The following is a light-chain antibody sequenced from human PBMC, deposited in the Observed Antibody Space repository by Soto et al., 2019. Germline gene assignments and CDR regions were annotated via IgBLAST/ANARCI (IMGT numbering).Light chain of an antibody. CDR1: QSVSSY. CDR2: DAS. V-gene: IGKV3-11*01. J-gene: IGKJ1*01. CDR3: QQRSNWPWT. Sequence: ETVLSQSEATLCLSPGERATLSCRASQSVSSYLAWYQQKPGQAPRLLIYDASNRATGIPARFSGSGSGTDFTLTISSLEPEDFAVYYCQQRSNWPWTFGQGTKVDIK.